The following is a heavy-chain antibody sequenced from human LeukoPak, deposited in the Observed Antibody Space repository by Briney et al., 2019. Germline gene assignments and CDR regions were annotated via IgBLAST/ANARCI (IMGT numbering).Heavy chain of an antibody. Sequence: GESLKISCKGSGYNFTSYWIGWVRQMPGKGLEWMGIIYPGDSDTRYSPSFQGQVTISADKSISTAYLQWSSLKASDTAMYYCARLPPYSYGPPPCFDYWGQGTLVTVSS. V-gene: IGHV5-51*01. CDR3: ARLPPYSYGPPPCFDY. CDR2: IYPGDSDT. D-gene: IGHD5-18*01. J-gene: IGHJ4*02. CDR1: GYNFTSYW.